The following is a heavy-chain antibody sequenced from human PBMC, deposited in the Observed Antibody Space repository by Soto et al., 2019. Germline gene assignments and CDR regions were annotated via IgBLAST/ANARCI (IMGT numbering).Heavy chain of an antibody. J-gene: IGHJ6*02. D-gene: IGHD6-19*01. CDR1: GGTFSSYA. CDR3: ARDRTGIAVAGTPKDYYYGMDV. CDR2: IIPIFGTA. V-gene: IGHV1-69*13. Sequence: SVKVSCKASGGTFSSYAISWVRQAPGQGLEWMGGIIPIFGTANYAQKFQGRVTITADESTSTAYMELSSLRSEDTAVYYCARDRTGIAVAGTPKDYYYGMDVWGQGTTVTVSS.